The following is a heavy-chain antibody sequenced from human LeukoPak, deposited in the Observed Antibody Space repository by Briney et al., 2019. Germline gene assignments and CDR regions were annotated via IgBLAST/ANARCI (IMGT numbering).Heavy chain of an antibody. CDR1: GFTFSSYE. D-gene: IGHD1-14*01. V-gene: IGHV3-48*03. CDR2: ISSSGSTI. Sequence: GGSLRLSCAASGFTFSSYEMNCVRQAPGKGLEWVSYISSSGSTIYYADSVKGRFTISRDNAKNSLYLQMNSLRAEDTAVYYCARGGGGTSYGMDVWGQGTTVTVSS. J-gene: IGHJ6*02. CDR3: ARGGGGTSYGMDV.